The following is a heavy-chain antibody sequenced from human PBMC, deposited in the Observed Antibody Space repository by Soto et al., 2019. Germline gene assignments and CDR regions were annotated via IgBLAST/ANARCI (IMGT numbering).Heavy chain of an antibody. CDR2: IFYDGSP. J-gene: IGHJ2*01. V-gene: IGHV4-39*01. D-gene: IGHD3-10*01. Sequence: QLQLQQSGPGLVKPPETLSLTCSVSGASITSGDYYWGWIRQPPGKGLEWIGGIFYDGSPYYNPSLQSRVPFSVDTSSNQFSLKLSSATAADTAVYYCVRTVGSSWFFDLWGRGTLITVSS. CDR3: VRTVGSSWFFDL. CDR1: GASITSGDYY.